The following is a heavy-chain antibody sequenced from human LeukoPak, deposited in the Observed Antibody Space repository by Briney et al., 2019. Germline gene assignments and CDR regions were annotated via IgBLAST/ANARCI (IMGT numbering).Heavy chain of an antibody. Sequence: PSETLSLTCTVSGGSLSSHYWSWIRQPPGKGLEWIGYIYYSGSTNYNPSLKSRVTISVDTSKNQFSLKLSSVTAADTAVYYCARGLGGGWYADYWGQGTLVTVSS. J-gene: IGHJ4*02. CDR1: GGSLSSHY. CDR2: IYYSGST. CDR3: ARGLGGGWYADY. V-gene: IGHV4-59*11. D-gene: IGHD6-19*01.